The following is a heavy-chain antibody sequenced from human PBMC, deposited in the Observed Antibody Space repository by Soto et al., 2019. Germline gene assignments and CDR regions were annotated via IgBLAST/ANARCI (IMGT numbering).Heavy chain of an antibody. Sequence: SGPTLVNPTQTLTLTCSFSGFSLSTTAVAAVVVGWIRQSPGKALECLALIYWNDDKRYSPSLSRRLTITKDTSKNHVVLTMSMMQPVERATYFCEHRPYGGTLPLDCWGRGTRSTGS. D-gene: IGHD4-17*01. CDR1: GFSLSTTAVA. CDR3: EHRPYGGTLPLDC. V-gene: IGHV2-5*01. CDR2: IYWNDDK. J-gene: IGHJ4*02.